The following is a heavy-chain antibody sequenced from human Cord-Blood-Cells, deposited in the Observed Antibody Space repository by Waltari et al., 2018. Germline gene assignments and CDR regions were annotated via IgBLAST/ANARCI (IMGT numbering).Heavy chain of an antibody. J-gene: IGHJ3*02. V-gene: IGHV1-18*01. Sequence: QVQLVQSGAEVKKPGASVRVSCTASVYTFTSYVISWVRQAPGQGLEWMGWISAYNGNTNYAQKLQGRGTMTTDTSTSTAYMELRSLRSDDTAVYYCARDSSSWYAFDIWGQGTMVTVSS. CDR1: VYTFTSYV. CDR2: ISAYNGNT. D-gene: IGHD6-13*01. CDR3: ARDSSSWYAFDI.